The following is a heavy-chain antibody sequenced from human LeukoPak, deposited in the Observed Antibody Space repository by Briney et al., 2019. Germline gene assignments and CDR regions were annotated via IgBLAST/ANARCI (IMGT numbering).Heavy chain of an antibody. CDR1: GYSFSSYW. V-gene: IGHV5-51*01. D-gene: IGHD1-26*01. CDR3: ARLRSYSWNGHANYYHMDV. CDR2: IYPGDSGT. Sequence: GESLKISCKGSGYSFSSYWIGWVRQMPGNGLQWMGIIYPGDSGTRYSPSFQGQVTISADKSSSTAYLQWRSLKASDTAMYYCARLRSYSWNGHANYYHMDVGGKGTTVTVSS. J-gene: IGHJ6*03.